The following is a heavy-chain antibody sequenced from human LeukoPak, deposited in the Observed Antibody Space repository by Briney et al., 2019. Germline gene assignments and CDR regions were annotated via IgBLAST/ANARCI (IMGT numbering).Heavy chain of an antibody. D-gene: IGHD3-16*01. Sequence: GGSLRLSCVVSGFTVSNNYMTWVRQAPGKGLEWVSTIYGGGSTYYADSVRGRFTISRHNSKNTLYLQMDSLRAEDTAVYYCANYDYVWGSSFWGQGTLVTVSS. J-gene: IGHJ4*02. CDR1: GFTVSNNY. V-gene: IGHV3-53*04. CDR2: IYGGGST. CDR3: ANYDYVWGSSF.